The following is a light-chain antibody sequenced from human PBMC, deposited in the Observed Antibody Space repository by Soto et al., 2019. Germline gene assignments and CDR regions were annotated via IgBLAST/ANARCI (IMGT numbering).Light chain of an antibody. J-gene: IGKJ4*01. CDR3: QQASSLPRT. CDR2: SAS. CDR1: QGISNW. Sequence: DIQMTQSPSSVSASVGDRVTITCRASQGISNWVAWYQQKPGTAPKLLIYSASTLLGGVPSRFSGSGFGTDFTLTIGSLQPEDFATYYRQQASSLPRTFGGGTKVEFK. V-gene: IGKV1-12*01.